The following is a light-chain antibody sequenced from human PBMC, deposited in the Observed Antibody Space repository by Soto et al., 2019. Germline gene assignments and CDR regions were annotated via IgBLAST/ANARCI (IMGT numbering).Light chain of an antibody. CDR2: DAS. CDR3: QQRSNWPPKLT. CDR1: QSVSSY. V-gene: IGKV3-11*01. J-gene: IGKJ4*01. Sequence: EIVLTQSPATLSLSPVERATLSCRASQSVSSYLAWYQQKPGQAPRLLIYDASNRATGIPARFSGSGSGTDFPLTISSLEPEDFAVYYCQQRSNWPPKLTFGGGTKVEIK.